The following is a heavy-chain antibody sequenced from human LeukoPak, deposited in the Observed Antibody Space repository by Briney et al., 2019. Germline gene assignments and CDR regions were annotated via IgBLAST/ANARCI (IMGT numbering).Heavy chain of an antibody. Sequence: ASVKVSCKASGYTFTSYYMHWVRQAPGQGLEWMGGIIPIFGTANYAQKFQGRVTITADESTSAAYMELSSLRSEDTAVYYCARDLSYGDYSAFDYWGQGTLVTVSS. CDR1: GYTFTSYY. CDR2: IIPIFGTA. V-gene: IGHV1-69*13. D-gene: IGHD4-17*01. J-gene: IGHJ4*02. CDR3: ARDLSYGDYSAFDY.